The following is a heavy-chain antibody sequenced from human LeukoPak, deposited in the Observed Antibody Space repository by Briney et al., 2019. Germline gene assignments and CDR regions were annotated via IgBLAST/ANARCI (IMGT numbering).Heavy chain of an antibody. Sequence: SETLSLTCAVSGSSISSGGYSWSWIRQPPGKGLEWIGYIYHSGSTYYNPSLKSRVTISVDRSKNQFSLKLSSVTAADTAVYYCATGATYQPFAFDIWGQGTMVTVSS. D-gene: IGHD2-2*01. V-gene: IGHV4-30-2*01. CDR1: GSSISSGGYS. CDR2: IYHSGST. CDR3: ATGATYQPFAFDI. J-gene: IGHJ3*02.